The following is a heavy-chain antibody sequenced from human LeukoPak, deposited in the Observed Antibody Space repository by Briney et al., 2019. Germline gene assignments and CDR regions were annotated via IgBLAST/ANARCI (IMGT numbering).Heavy chain of an antibody. V-gene: IGHV3-33*01. CDR3: TRDISSVRMDV. J-gene: IGHJ6*02. CDR2: SWYDGSNK. CDR1: GFTFKNHG. D-gene: IGHD3-22*01. Sequence: GRSLRLSCAASGFTFKNHGMHWVRQAPGKGLEWVAVSWYDGSNKLYADSVRGQFTISRDNSKNTLYLQMNRLRAEDTAIYYCTRDISSVRMDVWGQGTPVTVSS.